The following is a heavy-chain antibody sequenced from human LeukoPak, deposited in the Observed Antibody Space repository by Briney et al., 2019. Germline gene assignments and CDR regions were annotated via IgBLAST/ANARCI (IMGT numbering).Heavy chain of an antibody. V-gene: IGHV3-23*01. CDR3: AKDSNDYYNGSGAHSLLDAFDI. CDR2: ISGSGGST. J-gene: IGHJ3*02. Sequence: PGGSLRLSCAASGFTFSSYAMSWVRQAPGKGLEWVSAISGSGGSTYYADSVKGRFTISRDNSKNTLYLQMNSLRAEDTAVYYCAKDSNDYYNGSGAHSLLDAFDIWGQGTMVTVSS. CDR1: GFTFSSYA. D-gene: IGHD3-10*01.